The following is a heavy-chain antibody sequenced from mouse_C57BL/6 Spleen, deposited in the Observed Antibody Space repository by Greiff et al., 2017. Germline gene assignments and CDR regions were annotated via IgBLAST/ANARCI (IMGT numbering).Heavy chain of an antibody. Sequence: EVMLVESGGGLVQPGGSMKLSCAASGFTFSDAWMDWVRQSPEKGLEWVAEIRNKANNHATYYAESVKGRFTISRDDSKSSVYLQMNSLRAEDTGIYYCTRGWLLYAMDYWGQGTSVTVSS. V-gene: IGHV6-6*01. D-gene: IGHD2-3*01. J-gene: IGHJ4*01. CDR1: GFTFSDAW. CDR2: IRNKANNHAT. CDR3: TRGWLLYAMDY.